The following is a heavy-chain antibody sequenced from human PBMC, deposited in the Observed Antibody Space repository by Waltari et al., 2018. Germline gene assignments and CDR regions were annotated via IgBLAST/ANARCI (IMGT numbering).Heavy chain of an antibody. D-gene: IGHD6-13*01. CDR1: GFTFSSYA. Sequence: EVQLLESGGGLVQPGGSLRLSCAASGFTFSSYAMSWVRQAPGKGLEWVSAISGSGCSTYYADSVKGRFTISRDNSKNTLYLQMNSLRAEDTAVYYCAKVIAAAGTGSGWFDPGGQGTLVTVSS. V-gene: IGHV3-23*01. J-gene: IGHJ5*02. CDR3: AKVIAAAGTGSGWFDP. CDR2: ISGSGCST.